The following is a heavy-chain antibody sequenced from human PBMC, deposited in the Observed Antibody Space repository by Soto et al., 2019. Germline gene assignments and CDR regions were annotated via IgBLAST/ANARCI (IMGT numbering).Heavy chain of an antibody. D-gene: IGHD2-8*01. CDR2: IIPILGIA. CDR1: GGTFSSYT. J-gene: IGHJ5*02. Sequence: ASVKVSCKASGGTFSSYTISWVRQAPGQGLEWMGRIIPILGIANYAQKFQGRVTITADKSTSTAYMELSSLRSEDTAVYYCARGTSGVGFNWFDPWGQGTLVTVSS. V-gene: IGHV1-69*02. CDR3: ARGTSGVGFNWFDP.